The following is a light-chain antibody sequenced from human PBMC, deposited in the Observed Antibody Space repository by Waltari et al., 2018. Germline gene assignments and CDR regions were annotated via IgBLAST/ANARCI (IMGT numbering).Light chain of an antibody. CDR1: GLAAKF. J-gene: IGLJ2*01. CDR3: QAWDSRNAAVL. Sequence: DLTQPPSVSVSPGQTANIPCSGAGLAAKFVCWYQQRPGQSPVLVIYQDTWRPSGIPERFSGSNSGNTATLTISGTQATDEADFYCQAWDSRNAAVLFGGGTKLTVL. CDR2: QDT. V-gene: IGLV3-1*01.